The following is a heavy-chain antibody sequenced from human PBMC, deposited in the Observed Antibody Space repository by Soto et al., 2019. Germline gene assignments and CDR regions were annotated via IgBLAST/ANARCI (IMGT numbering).Heavy chain of an antibody. J-gene: IGHJ2*01. V-gene: IGHV4-34*01. D-gene: IGHD3-9*01. CDR1: GGSFSGYY. CDR3: ARESHDILTGPPWVWYFDL. Sequence: QVQLQQWGAGPLRPLETLSLTCGVSGGSFSGYYWAWIRQSPGKGLEWIGEINDRGSINYNPSLKSRVSISVDTSKNHYYPNLRSVTAADTAVYYCARESHDILTGPPWVWYFDLWGRGTLVTVSS. CDR2: INDRGSI.